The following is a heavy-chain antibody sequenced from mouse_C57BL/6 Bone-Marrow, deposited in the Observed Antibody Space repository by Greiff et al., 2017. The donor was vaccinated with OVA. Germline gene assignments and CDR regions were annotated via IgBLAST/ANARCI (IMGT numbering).Heavy chain of an antibody. J-gene: IGHJ4*01. Sequence: EVKLEESGGGLVQPGGSMKLSCAASGFTFSDAWMDWVRQSPEKGLEWVAEIRNKANNHATYYAESVKGRFTISRDDSKSSVYLQMNSLRAEDTGIYYWTRFYYYGSSPYYAMDYWGQGTSVTVSS. D-gene: IGHD1-1*01. CDR1: GFTFSDAW. CDR2: IRNKANNHAT. V-gene: IGHV6-6*01. CDR3: TRFYYYGSSPYYAMDY.